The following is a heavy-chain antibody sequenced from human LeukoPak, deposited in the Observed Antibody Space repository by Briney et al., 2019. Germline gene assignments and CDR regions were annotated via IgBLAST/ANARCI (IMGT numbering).Heavy chain of an antibody. D-gene: IGHD3-22*01. J-gene: IGHJ3*02. CDR3: ARSYYYDSSGYRTYDAFDI. V-gene: IGHV1-46*01. CDR2: INPSGGST. CDR1: GYTFTSYY. Sequence: GASVKVSCKASGYTFTSYYMHWVRQAPGQGLEWMGIINPSGGSTSYAQKFQGRVTTTRDTSTSTVYMELSSLRSEDTAVYYCARSYYYDSSGYRTYDAFDIWGQGTMVTVSS.